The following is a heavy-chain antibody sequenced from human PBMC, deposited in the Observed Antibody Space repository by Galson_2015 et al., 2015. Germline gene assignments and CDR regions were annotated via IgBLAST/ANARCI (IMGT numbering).Heavy chain of an antibody. Sequence: SLRLSCAASGFTFSSYAMSWVRQAPGKGLEWVSFISGSGGSIYYADSVKGRFTISRDNSKNTLYLQMNSLRAEDTAAYYCAKAMDYGDYIDIWGQGTVVTVSS. J-gene: IGHJ3*02. V-gene: IGHV3-23*01. D-gene: IGHD4-17*01. CDR3: AKAMDYGDYIDI. CDR2: ISGSGGSI. CDR1: GFTFSSYA.